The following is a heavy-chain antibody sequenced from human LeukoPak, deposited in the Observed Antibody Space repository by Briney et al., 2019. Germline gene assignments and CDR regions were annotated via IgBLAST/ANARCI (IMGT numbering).Heavy chain of an antibody. Sequence: PGGSLRLSCVATGFTFKSSSMSWVRQAPGKGLEWVAFIGHFTGDIFYADSVKGRFNISRDDAKDSVYLQMNSLRVDDTAVYFCARDPYTGSMFDYWGHGTQVTVSS. V-gene: IGHV3-21*01. J-gene: IGHJ4*01. CDR1: GFTFKSSS. CDR3: ARDPYTGSMFDY. CDR2: IGHFTGDI. D-gene: IGHD1-1*01.